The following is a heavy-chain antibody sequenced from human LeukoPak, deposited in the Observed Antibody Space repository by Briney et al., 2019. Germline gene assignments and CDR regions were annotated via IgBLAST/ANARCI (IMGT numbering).Heavy chain of an antibody. CDR1: GYSISSGYY. CDR2: IYHSGST. D-gene: IGHD3-22*01. J-gene: IGHJ6*03. V-gene: IGHV4-38-2*01. CDR3: ARARDPYYDSSNYYYYYYMDV. Sequence: PSETLFLTCAVSGYSISSGYYWGWIRQPPGKGLEWSGSIYHSGSTYYNPSLKSRVTISVDTSKNQFSLKLSSVTAADTAVYYCARARDPYYDSSNYYYYYYMDVWGKGTTVTVSS.